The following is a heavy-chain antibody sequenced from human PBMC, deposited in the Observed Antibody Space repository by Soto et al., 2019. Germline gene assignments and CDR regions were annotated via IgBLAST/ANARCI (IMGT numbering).Heavy chain of an antibody. CDR2: MYYSGST. J-gene: IGHJ3*01. V-gene: IGHV4-59*01. D-gene: IGHD2-21*02. CDR3: ARGSLSTVTANAFDG. CDR1: GGSISDFY. Sequence: QVQLQESGPGLVKPSETLSLTCTVSGGSISDFYWSWIRQPPGKALEWIGYGYMYYSGSTYYNPSLEGRVSISVDPSSNQFSLMLSSVTAADTAVYFCARGSLSTVTANAFDGWGPGAPVTVSS.